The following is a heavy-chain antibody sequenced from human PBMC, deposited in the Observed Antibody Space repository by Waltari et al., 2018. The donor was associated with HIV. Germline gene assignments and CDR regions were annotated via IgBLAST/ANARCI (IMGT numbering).Heavy chain of an antibody. CDR3: ARALMFNYGRIEAFDL. V-gene: IGHV1-8*01. Sequence: GQGLEWMGWINPKSGNRDSPLKFRDRITMTRNTSLNTVYLQINGLTSEDTATYFCARALMFNYGRIEAFDLWGQGTEVIVSS. J-gene: IGHJ3*01. D-gene: IGHD2-15*01. CDR2: INPKSGNR.